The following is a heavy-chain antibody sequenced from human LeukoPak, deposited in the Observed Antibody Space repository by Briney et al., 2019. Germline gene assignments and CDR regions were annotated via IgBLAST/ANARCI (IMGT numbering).Heavy chain of an antibody. Sequence: GGSLRLSCAASGFTFSRYSVNWVRQAPGKGLEWVSVIYSGGSTYYADSVKGRFTISRDNSKNTLYLQMNSLRAEDTAVYYCARDLVGATTSDSPWGQGTLVTVSS. CDR3: ARDLVGATTSDSP. J-gene: IGHJ5*02. CDR2: IYSGGST. CDR1: GFTFSRYS. D-gene: IGHD1-26*01. V-gene: IGHV3-53*01.